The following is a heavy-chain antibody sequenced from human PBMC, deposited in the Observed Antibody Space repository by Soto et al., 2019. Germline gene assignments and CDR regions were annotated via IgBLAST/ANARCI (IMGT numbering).Heavy chain of an antibody. D-gene: IGHD3-10*01. J-gene: IGHJ4*02. Sequence: PSETLSLTCTVSGGSISSGDYYWSWIRQPPGKGLEWIGYIYYSGSTYYNPSLKSRVTISVDTSKNQFSLKLSSVTAADTAVYYCARERARLGGGSVDYWGQGTLVTVSS. CDR3: ARERARLGGGSVDY. CDR1: GGSISSGDYY. CDR2: IYYSGST. V-gene: IGHV4-30-4*01.